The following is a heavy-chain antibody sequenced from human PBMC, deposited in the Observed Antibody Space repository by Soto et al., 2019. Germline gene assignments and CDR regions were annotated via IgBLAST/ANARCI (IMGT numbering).Heavy chain of an antibody. D-gene: IGHD3-16*01. CDR2: ISGSGGST. CDR3: AKDDVEMASLGPTYFDY. Sequence: EVQLLESGGGLVQPGGSLRLSCAASGFTFSSYAMSWVRQAPGKGLEWVSAISGSGGSTYYADSVKGRFTISRDNSKNTLYLQMNSRRAEDTAVYYCAKDDVEMASLGPTYFDYWGQGTLVTVSS. CDR1: GFTFSSYA. V-gene: IGHV3-23*01. J-gene: IGHJ4*02.